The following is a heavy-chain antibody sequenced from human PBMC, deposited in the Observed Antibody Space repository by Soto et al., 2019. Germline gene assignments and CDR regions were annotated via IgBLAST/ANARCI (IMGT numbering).Heavy chain of an antibody. CDR2: ISYDGSNK. CDR3: AKDLTVVVNAHYYYGMDV. CDR1: GFTFSSYG. Sequence: QVQLVESGGGVVQPGRSLRLSCAASGFTFSSYGMHWVRQAPGKGLEWVAVISYDGSNKYYADSVKGRFTISRDNSKNTLDLQMNSLEAEDTAVYYCAKDLTVVVNAHYYYGMDVWGQGTTVTVSS. D-gene: IGHD2-21*01. J-gene: IGHJ6*02. V-gene: IGHV3-30*18.